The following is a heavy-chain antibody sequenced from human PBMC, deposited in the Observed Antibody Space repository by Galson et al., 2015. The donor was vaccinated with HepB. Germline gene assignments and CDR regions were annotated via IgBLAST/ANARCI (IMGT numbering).Heavy chain of an antibody. Sequence: SLRLSCAASGFTFSSYSMNWVRQAPGKGLEWVSSISSSSSYIYYADSVKGRFTISRDNAKNSPYLQMNSLRAEDTAVYYCARGLVAGDYFDYWGQGTLVTVSS. CDR1: GFTFSSYS. CDR2: ISSSSSYI. J-gene: IGHJ4*02. V-gene: IGHV3-21*01. D-gene: IGHD3/OR15-3a*01. CDR3: ARGLVAGDYFDY.